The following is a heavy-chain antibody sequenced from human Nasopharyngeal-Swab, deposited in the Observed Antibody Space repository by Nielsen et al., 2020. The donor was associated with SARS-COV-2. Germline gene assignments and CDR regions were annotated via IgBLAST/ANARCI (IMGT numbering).Heavy chain of an antibody. CDR1: GGSISGYY. D-gene: IGHD3-16*01. Sequence: SETLSLTCTVSGGSISGYYWSWIRQPPGKGLEWIGYIYYSGSTNYNPSLKSRVTISVDTSKNQFSLKLSSVTAADTAVYYCAREDGDYVDYWGQGTLVTVSS. CDR2: IYYSGST. V-gene: IGHV4-59*01. J-gene: IGHJ4*02. CDR3: AREDGDYVDY.